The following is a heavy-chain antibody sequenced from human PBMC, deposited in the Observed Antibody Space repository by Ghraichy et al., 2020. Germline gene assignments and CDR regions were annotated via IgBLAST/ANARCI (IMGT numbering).Heavy chain of an antibody. V-gene: IGHV3-9*01. J-gene: IGHJ6*02. CDR1: GFNLKDYA. CDR2: IMWDSGTV. CDR3: GKDISPGGMDV. Sequence: GGSLRLSCTASGFNLKDYAMHWVRQTPGKGLEWVSGIMWDSGTVGYADSVKGRFTISRDNAHNSLYLQMNSLRVEDTALYYCGKDISPGGMDVWGQGTTVIVS.